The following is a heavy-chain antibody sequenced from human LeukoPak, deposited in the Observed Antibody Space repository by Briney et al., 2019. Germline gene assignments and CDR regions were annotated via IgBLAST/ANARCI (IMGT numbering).Heavy chain of an antibody. CDR2: ISNNGGYT. V-gene: IGHV3-23*01. CDR1: GFTFSSSA. D-gene: IGHD1-7*01. J-gene: IGHJ4*02. Sequence: GGSLRLSCAASGFTFSSSAMSWVRQAPGKGLEWVSAISNNGGYTYYADSVQGRFTISRDNSKNTLYLQMNSLRAEDTAIYYCAKEKFYYWGQGTLVTVSS. CDR3: AKEKFYY.